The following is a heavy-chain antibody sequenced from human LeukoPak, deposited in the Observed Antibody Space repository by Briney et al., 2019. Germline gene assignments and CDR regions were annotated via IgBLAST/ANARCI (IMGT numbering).Heavy chain of an antibody. CDR2: IKSDGST. CDR3: AKDIGREVGATYYFDY. Sequence: PGGSLRLSCAASGFTFSSYWMHWVRQTPGKGLVWISRIKSDGSTIYADSVKGRFTISRDNAKNTLYLQMNSLRAEDTAVYYCAKDIGREVGATYYFDYWGQGTLVTVSS. CDR1: GFTFSSYW. D-gene: IGHD1-26*01. V-gene: IGHV3-74*01. J-gene: IGHJ4*02.